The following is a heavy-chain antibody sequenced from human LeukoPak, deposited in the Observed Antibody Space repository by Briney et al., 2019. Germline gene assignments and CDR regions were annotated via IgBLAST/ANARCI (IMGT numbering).Heavy chain of an antibody. V-gene: IGHV1-69*05. Sequence: SVKVSCKTSGGTFNNSAISWVRQAPGQGLEWLGGIMPLFGTAGYAQKFQGRVTMTRDTSISTAYMELSRLRSDDTAVYYCARDPGSSSPWGQGTLVTVSS. CDR3: ARDPGSSSP. D-gene: IGHD6-13*01. J-gene: IGHJ5*02. CDR1: GGTFNNSA. CDR2: IMPLFGTA.